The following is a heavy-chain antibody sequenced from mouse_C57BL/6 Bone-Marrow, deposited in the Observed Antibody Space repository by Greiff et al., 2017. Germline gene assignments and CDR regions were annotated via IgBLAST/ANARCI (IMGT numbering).Heavy chain of an antibody. CDR3: ARPYYSNYWYFDV. D-gene: IGHD2-5*01. J-gene: IGHJ1*03. Sequence: QVHVKQSGAGLVKPGASVKMSCKASGYTFTSYWITWVKQRPGQGLEWIGDIYPGSGSTNYNEKVKSKATLTVDTSSSTAYMQLSSLTSEDSAVYYWARPYYSNYWYFDVWGTGTTVTVSS. CDR2: IYPGSGST. V-gene: IGHV1-55*01. CDR1: GYTFTSYW.